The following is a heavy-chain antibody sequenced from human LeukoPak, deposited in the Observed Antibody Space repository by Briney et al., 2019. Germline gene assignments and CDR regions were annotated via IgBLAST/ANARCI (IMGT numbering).Heavy chain of an antibody. V-gene: IGHV3-30*19. CDR2: ISYDGSNK. CDR3: ARDIVGATPFDY. Sequence: GGSLRLSCAASGFTFSSYGMHWVRQAPGKGLEWVAVISYDGSNKYYADSVKGRFTISRDNSKNTLYLQMNSLRAEDTAVYYCARDIVGATPFDYWGQGTLVTVSS. J-gene: IGHJ4*02. CDR1: GFTFSSYG. D-gene: IGHD1-26*01.